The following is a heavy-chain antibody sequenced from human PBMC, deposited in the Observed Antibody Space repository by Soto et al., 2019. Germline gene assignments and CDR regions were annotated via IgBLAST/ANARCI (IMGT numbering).Heavy chain of an antibody. V-gene: IGHV1-18*01. D-gene: IGHD1-26*01. J-gene: IGHJ6*02. CDR3: ARFYSGSYFYYYYGMDV. CDR2: ISAYNGNT. CDR1: GYTFTSYG. Sequence: ASVKVSCKASGYTFTSYGISWVRQAPGQGLEWMGWISAYNGNTNYAQKLQGRVTMTTDTSTSTAYMELRSLRSDDTAVYYCARFYSGSYFYYYYGMDVWDQGTTVTVSS.